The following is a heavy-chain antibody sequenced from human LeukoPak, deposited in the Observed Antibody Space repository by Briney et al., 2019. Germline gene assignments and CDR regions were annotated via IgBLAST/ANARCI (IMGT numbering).Heavy chain of an antibody. CDR1: GFTFRTTW. V-gene: IGHV3-74*01. Sequence: PGGSLRLSCAASGFTFRTTWMHWVRQAPGKGLVWVSRINTDGTTTYADSVQGRFTIFRDNTKNTLYLQMDSLRVEDTAVYYCGRDRNYSIDYWGQGTLVTVSS. D-gene: IGHD2-15*01. J-gene: IGHJ4*02. CDR3: GRDRNYSIDY. CDR2: INTDGTT.